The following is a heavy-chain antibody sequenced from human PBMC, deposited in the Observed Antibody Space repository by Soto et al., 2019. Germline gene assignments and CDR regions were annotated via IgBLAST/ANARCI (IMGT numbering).Heavy chain of an antibody. CDR1: GGFVSSGSYY. V-gene: IGHV4-34*01. CDR3: ARVERGSASTVVDAFDI. J-gene: IGHJ3*02. Sequence: QVQLQQWGAGLLKTSETLSLTCAVYGGFVSSGSYYWSWIRQPPGKGLEWIGEMSHSGGTHFNPSLKSRVTIWIDTSKNQFSLKMSSVTAADTALYYCARVERGSASTVVDAFDIWGPGTMVTVSS. CDR2: MSHSGGT. D-gene: IGHD2-2*01.